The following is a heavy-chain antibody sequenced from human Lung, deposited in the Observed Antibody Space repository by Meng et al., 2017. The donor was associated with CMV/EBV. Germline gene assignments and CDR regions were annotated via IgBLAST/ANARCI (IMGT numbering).Heavy chain of an antibody. V-gene: IGHV4-39*07. D-gene: IGHD3-16*02. J-gene: IGHJ4*02. CDR2: IYYSGST. Sequence: SETLSLXCTVSGGSISSSSYYWGWIRQPPGKGREWIGSIYYSGSTYYNPSLKSRVTISVDTYKNQFSLKLSSVTAADTAVYYCARYLITFGGVIVSDYWGQGTLVTVSS. CDR3: ARYLITFGGVIVSDY. CDR1: GGSISSSSYY.